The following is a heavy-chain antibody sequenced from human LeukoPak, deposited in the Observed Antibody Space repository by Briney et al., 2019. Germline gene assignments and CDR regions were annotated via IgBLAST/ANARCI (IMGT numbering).Heavy chain of an antibody. V-gene: IGHV4-30-2*01. CDR3: ASPLSLTGYRITDAFDI. CDR2: IYHSGST. Sequence: SETLSLTCTVSGGSISSGGYYWSWIRQPPGKGLEWIGYIYHSGSTYYNPSLKSRVTISVDRSKNQFSLKLSSVTAADTAVYYCASPLSLTGYRITDAFDIWGQGTMVTVSS. J-gene: IGHJ3*02. CDR1: GGSISSGGYY. D-gene: IGHD3-9*01.